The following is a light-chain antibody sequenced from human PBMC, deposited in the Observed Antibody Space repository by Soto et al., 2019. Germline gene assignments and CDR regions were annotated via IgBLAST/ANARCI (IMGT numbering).Light chain of an antibody. CDR1: SSDVGGYNY. J-gene: IGLJ2*01. CDR2: EVS. CDR3: SSYAGSNKGV. V-gene: IGLV2-8*01. Sequence: QSALTQPPSASGSPGQSVTISCTGTSSDVGGYNYVSWYQQHPGKAPKLMIYEVSERPSGVPDRFSGSKSGNTASLTVSGLRAEDEADYYCSSYAGSNKGVFGGGTKLTVL.